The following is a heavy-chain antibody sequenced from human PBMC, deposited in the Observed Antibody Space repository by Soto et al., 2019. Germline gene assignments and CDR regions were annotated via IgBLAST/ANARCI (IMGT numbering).Heavy chain of an antibody. Sequence: GGYLRLSCAASGFTFSSYGMHWVRQAPGKGLEWVAVIWYDGSNKYYTDSVKGRFTISRDNSKSTLYLQMNSLRAEGTAVYYCARDHHTAMVQDVWGQGTTVTV. D-gene: IGHD5-18*01. CDR2: IWYDGSNK. CDR1: GFTFSSYG. CDR3: ARDHHTAMVQDV. J-gene: IGHJ6*02. V-gene: IGHV3-33*01.